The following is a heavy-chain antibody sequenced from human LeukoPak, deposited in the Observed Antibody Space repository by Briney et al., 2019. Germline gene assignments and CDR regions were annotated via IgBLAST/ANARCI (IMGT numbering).Heavy chain of an antibody. J-gene: IGHJ4*02. CDR1: GGSISSYY. D-gene: IGHD1-7*01. CDR2: IYTSGST. CDR3: ARLTGTTFGLDY. V-gene: IGHV4-4*09. Sequence: SETLSLTCTVSGGSISSYYWSWIRQPPGKGLEWIGYIYTSGSTNYNPSLKSRVTISVDTSKNQFSLKLSSVTAADTAVNYCARLTGTTFGLDYWGQGTLVTVSS.